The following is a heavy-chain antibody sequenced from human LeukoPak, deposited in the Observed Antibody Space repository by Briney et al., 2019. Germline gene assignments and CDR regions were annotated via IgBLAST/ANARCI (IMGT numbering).Heavy chain of an antibody. V-gene: IGHV4-59*01. CDR3: VGAAAPSNWFDP. CDR2: IFDSGST. Sequence: SETLSLTCTVSGGSISIYYWSWIRQPPGKGLEWIGYIFDSGSTKYNPSLKSRVTMSVDTSKNQCSLRLRSVTAADTAVYYCVGAAAPSNWFDPWGQGTLVTVSS. D-gene: IGHD6-13*01. CDR1: GGSISIYY. J-gene: IGHJ5*02.